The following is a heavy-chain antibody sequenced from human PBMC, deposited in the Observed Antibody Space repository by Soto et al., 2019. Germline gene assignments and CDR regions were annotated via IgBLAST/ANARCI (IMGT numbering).Heavy chain of an antibody. V-gene: IGHV1-46*01. Sequence: VASVEVSCKXSGYTFTSYYMHWVRQAPGQGLEWMGIINPSGGSTSYAQKFQGRVTMTRDTSTSTVYMELSSLRSEDTAVYYCARDMAAAGTGDYWGQGTLVTVSS. D-gene: IGHD6-13*01. CDR1: GYTFTSYY. J-gene: IGHJ4*02. CDR3: ARDMAAAGTGDY. CDR2: INPSGGST.